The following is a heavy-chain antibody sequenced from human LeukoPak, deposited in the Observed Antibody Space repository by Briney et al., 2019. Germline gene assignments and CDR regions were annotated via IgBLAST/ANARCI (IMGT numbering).Heavy chain of an antibody. CDR3: ARGVIVVPYAAFDI. CDR2: IYYSGST. Sequence: PSETLSLTCTVSGGSISSYYWSWIRQPPGKGLEWIGYIYYSGSTNYNPSLKSRVTISVDTSKNQFSLKLCSVTAADTAVYYCARGVIVVPYAAFDIWGQGTMVTVSS. J-gene: IGHJ3*02. V-gene: IGHV4-59*01. CDR1: GGSISSYY. D-gene: IGHD3-22*01.